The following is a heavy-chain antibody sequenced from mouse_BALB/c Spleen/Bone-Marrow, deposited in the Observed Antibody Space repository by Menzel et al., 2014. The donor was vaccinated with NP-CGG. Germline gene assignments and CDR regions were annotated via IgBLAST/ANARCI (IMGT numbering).Heavy chain of an antibody. CDR3: AREGSTMITTAFAY. J-gene: IGHJ3*01. V-gene: IGHV2-9*02. CDR2: IWAGGST. D-gene: IGHD2-4*01. CDR1: GFSLTSYG. Sequence: VQLVESGPGLVAPSQSLPITCTVSGFSLTSYGVHWVRQPPGKGLEWPGVIWAGGSTNYNSAPMSRLSISKDNSKSQVFLKMNSLQTDDTAMYYCAREGSTMITTAFAYWGQGTLVTVSA.